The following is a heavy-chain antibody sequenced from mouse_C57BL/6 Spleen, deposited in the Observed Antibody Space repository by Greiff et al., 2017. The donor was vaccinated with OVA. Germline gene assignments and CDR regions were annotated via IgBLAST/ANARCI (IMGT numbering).Heavy chain of an antibody. J-gene: IGHJ4*01. D-gene: IGHD1-1*01. CDR3: ARDYGSSYVRGRDY. V-gene: IGHV1-52*01. CDR2: IYPSDSDT. CDR1: GYTFTSYW. Sequence: VQLQQPGAELVRPGSSVQLSCKASGYTFTSYWMHWVKQRPLQGLEWIGNIYPSDSDTHYNQKFTDKATLTVDKSSSTAYMQLSSLASEESAVYYGARDYGSSYVRGRDYWGQGTSVTVSS.